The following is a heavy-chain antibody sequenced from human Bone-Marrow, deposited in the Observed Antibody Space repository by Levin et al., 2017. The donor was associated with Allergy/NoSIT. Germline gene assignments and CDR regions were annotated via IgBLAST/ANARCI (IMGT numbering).Heavy chain of an antibody. CDR2: ISGDSSDL. V-gene: IGHV3-21*01. D-gene: IGHD2/OR15-2a*01. Sequence: SCIVSGFTFSDYSIYWVRQAPGKGLEWISSISGDSSDLYYADSVKGRFTISRDNAKNSLNLQVSSLIAEDTAVYHCVRGIIGDVRVAHKEAFDVWGQGTMVTVSS. J-gene: IGHJ3*01. CDR3: VRGIIGDVRVAHKEAFDV. CDR1: GFTFSDYS.